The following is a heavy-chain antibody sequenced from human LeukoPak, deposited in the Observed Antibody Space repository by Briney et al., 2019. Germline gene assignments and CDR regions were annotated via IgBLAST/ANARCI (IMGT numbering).Heavy chain of an antibody. J-gene: IGHJ4*02. D-gene: IGHD3-22*01. CDR3: AKWGYYFDSSAYVAPTDDS. Sequence: PSETLSLTCTVSGGSISTYYWTRIRQPPGKGLEWIGYINYNGRTDYKPSLKSRVTISLDTSKNQFSLKLSSATAADTAVYYCAKWGYYFDSSAYVAPTDDSWGQGTLVTVSS. V-gene: IGHV4-59*01. CDR2: INYNGRT. CDR1: GGSISTYY.